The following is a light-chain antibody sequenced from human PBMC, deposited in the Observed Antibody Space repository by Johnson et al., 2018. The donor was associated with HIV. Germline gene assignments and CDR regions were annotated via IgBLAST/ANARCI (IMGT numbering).Light chain of an antibody. CDR2: ENK. CDR3: GTWDISLGACV. J-gene: IGLJ1*01. CDR1: SSNIGKNY. V-gene: IGLV1-51*02. Sequence: QSVLTQPPSVSAAPGQMVSISCSGSSSNIGKNYVSWYQQFPGTAPKLLIHENKKRPSGIPDRFSGSKSGTSATLDITGLHTGDEADYYCGTWDISLGACVFETGPKVTVL.